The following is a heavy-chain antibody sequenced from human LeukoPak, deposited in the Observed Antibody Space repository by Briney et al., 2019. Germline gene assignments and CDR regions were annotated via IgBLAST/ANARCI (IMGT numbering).Heavy chain of an antibody. CDR2: LDTNGGFV. D-gene: IGHD2-8*02. Sequence: PGGSLSLSWVASGFTFGHYYMAWVPPAPGKGLEWISYLDTNGGFVFYPDSVKGRFTISRDTAKNSMYLQMNSLRAEDTAVYYARAFRYCSASSSTCYGRALYGMDMWGPGTTVTVAS. V-gene: IGHV3-11*01. CDR1: GFTFGHYY. CDR3: RAFRYCSASSSTCYGRALYGMDM. J-gene: IGHJ6*02.